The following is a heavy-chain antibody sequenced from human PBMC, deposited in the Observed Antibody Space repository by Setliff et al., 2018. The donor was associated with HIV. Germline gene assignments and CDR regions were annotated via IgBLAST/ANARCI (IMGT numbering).Heavy chain of an antibody. CDR3: ARGACLLNNAGARDY. CDR1: GFTFSNYA. V-gene: IGHV3-23*01. D-gene: IGHD1-26*01. J-gene: IGHJ4*02. Sequence: GGSLRLSCAASGFTFSNYAMSWVRQAPRKGLEWVSAIYGSSGSTNYADSVKGRFTISRDNSENSLYLQMNSLRAEDTAVYYCARGACLLNNAGARDYWGQGTLVTVSS. CDR2: IYGSSGST.